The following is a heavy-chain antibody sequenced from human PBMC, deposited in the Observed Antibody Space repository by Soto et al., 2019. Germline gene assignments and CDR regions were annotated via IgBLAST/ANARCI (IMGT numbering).Heavy chain of an antibody. V-gene: IGHV3-49*03. CDR2: IRSKAYGGTT. CDR1: VFPFGDYA. D-gene: IGHD3-22*01. Sequence: GSLRLSCTASVFPFGDYAMSWFRQAPGKGLEWVGFIRSKAYGGTTEYAASVKGRFTISRDDSKSIAYLQMNSLKTEDTAVYYCARPNHLYDRSGYSGYWGQGTLVTVSS. CDR3: ARPNHLYDRSGYSGY. J-gene: IGHJ4*02.